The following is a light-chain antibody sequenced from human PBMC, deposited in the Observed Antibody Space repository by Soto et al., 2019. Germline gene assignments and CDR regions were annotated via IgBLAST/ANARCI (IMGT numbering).Light chain of an antibody. CDR3: LLLSSGTPRV. V-gene: IGLV7-46*01. Sequence: QAVVTQEPSVTVSPGGTVTLTCGSSTGAVTSGNYPYWFQQKPGHAPRTLIYDTDNKYSWTPARFSGSLLGGKAALTLSGAQPEDEAEYYCLLLSSGTPRVFGTGTKVTVL. CDR1: TGAVTSGNY. J-gene: IGLJ1*01. CDR2: DTD.